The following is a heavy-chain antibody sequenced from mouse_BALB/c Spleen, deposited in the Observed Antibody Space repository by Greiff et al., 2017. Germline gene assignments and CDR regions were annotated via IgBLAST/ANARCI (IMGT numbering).Heavy chain of an antibody. CDR2: ISYSGST. Sequence: EVKLVESGPSLVKPSQTLSLTCSVTGDSITSGYWNWIRKFPGNKLEYMGYISYSGSTYYNPSLKSRISITRDTSKNQYYLQLNSVTTEDTATYYCARGYGNYGGFAYWGQGTLVTVSA. D-gene: IGHD2-1*01. J-gene: IGHJ3*01. V-gene: IGHV3-8*02. CDR3: ARGYGNYGGFAY. CDR1: GDSITSGY.